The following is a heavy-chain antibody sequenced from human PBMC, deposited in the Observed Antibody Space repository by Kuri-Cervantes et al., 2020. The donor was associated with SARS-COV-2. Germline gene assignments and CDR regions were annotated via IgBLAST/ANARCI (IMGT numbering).Heavy chain of an antibody. Sequence: GSLRLSCAAYGGSFSGFHWSWIRQPPGKGLEWIGEINHSGGTNYNPSLKSRVTISVDTSKNQFSLKLSSVTAADTAVYYCASRGYCSGGSCSKYYFDYWGQGTLVTVSS. CDR2: INHSGGT. D-gene: IGHD2-15*01. V-gene: IGHV4-34*01. CDR1: GGSFSGFH. CDR3: ASRGYCSGGSCSKYYFDY. J-gene: IGHJ4*02.